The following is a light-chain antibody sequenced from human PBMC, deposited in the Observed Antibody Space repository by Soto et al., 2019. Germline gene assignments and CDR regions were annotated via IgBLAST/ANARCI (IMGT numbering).Light chain of an antibody. CDR3: SSYTSSNTLI. J-gene: IGLJ2*01. CDR1: SSDVGSYNS. CDR2: EGS. Sequence: QSVLTQPASVSGSPGQSIAISCTGTSSDVGSYNSVSWYQQHPGKAPKLMIYEGSKRPSGVSDRFSGSKSGNTASLTISGLQAEDEADYYCSSYTSSNTLIFGGGTKVTVL. V-gene: IGLV2-14*02.